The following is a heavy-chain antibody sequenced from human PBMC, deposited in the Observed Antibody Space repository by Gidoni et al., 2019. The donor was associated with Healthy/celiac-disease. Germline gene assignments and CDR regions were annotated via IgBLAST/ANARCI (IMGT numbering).Heavy chain of an antibody. CDR2: ISYDGSNK. CDR1: GFTFSSYA. Sequence: QVQLVESGGGVVQPGRSLSLSCAASGFTFSSYAMHWVRQAPGKGLEWVAVISYDGSNKYYADSVKGRFTISRDNSKNTLYLQMNSLRAEDTAVYYCARDRGIAAAGTNWFDPWGQGTLVTVSS. CDR3: ARDRGIAAAGTNWFDP. D-gene: IGHD6-13*01. V-gene: IGHV3-30*04. J-gene: IGHJ5*02.